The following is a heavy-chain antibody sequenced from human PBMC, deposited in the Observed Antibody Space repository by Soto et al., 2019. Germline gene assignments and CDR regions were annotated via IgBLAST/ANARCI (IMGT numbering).Heavy chain of an antibody. Sequence: EVQLVESGGGLVQPGGSVRLSCAASGFSFSDHYMDWVRQAPGKGLEWVGRTRNKAYSYTTEYAASLRGRFTISRDDSKDSLYLQMNSLTTEDTAVYYWATSIPSSKWSGSDSWGQGTLVTVSS. CDR3: ATSIPSSKWSGSDS. CDR1: GFSFSDHY. J-gene: IGHJ4*02. CDR2: TRNKAYSYTT. V-gene: IGHV3-72*01. D-gene: IGHD6-13*01.